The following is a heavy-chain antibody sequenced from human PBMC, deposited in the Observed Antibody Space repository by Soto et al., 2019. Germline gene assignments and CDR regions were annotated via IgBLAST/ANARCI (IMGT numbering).Heavy chain of an antibody. CDR1: GYSFTSYW. D-gene: IGHD3-16*02. J-gene: IGHJ6*03. V-gene: IGHV5-51*01. CDR2: IYPGDSDT. CDR3: ARLKEDHYIWGSYRNYYYYMDV. Sequence: GESLKISCKGSGYSFTSYWIGWVRQMPGKGLEWMGIIYPGDSDTRYSPSFQGQVTISADKSISTAYLQWSSLKASDTAMYYCARLKEDHYIWGSYRNYYYYMDVWGKGTTVTVSS.